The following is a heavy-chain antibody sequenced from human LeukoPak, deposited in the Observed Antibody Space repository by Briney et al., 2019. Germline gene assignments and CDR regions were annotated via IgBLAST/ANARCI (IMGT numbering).Heavy chain of an antibody. CDR2: IYHSGTT. J-gene: IGHJ4*02. D-gene: IGHD5-12*01. CDR1: GGSISSGGYS. CDR3: ARVGKVATFDY. Sequence: SETLSPTCAVSGGSISSGGYSWSWIRQPPGKGLEWIGYIYHSGTTYYNPSLKSRVTISVDRSKNQFSLKLSSVTAADTAVYYCARVGKVATFDYWGQGTLVTVSS. V-gene: IGHV4-30-2*01.